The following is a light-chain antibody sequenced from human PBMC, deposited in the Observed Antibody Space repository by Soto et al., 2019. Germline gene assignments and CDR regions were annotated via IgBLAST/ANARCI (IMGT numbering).Light chain of an antibody. Sequence: DIQMTQSPSSLSASVGDRVTISCRASQGISNYLAWYQQKSGKVPKLLIYAASTLQSGVPSRFSGSGSGTDFSLTISSLQPEDVATYYCQKYNSAPRAFGQGTKVEIK. CDR1: QGISNY. V-gene: IGKV1-27*01. J-gene: IGKJ1*01. CDR2: AAS. CDR3: QKYNSAPRA.